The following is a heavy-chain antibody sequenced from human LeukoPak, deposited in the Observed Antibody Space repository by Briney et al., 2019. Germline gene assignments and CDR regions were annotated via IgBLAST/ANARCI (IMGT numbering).Heavy chain of an antibody. D-gene: IGHD6-19*01. CDR1: NGSISSRDYY. CDR3: AKQAGTRGTVFDY. CDR2: IYYSGST. Sequence: TSETLSLTCIVSNGSISSRDYYWGWIRQPPGKGLEWIGSIYYSGSTYYNPSLKSRVTISVDTSKNQFSLKLSSVTAADTAVYYCAKQAGTRGTVFDYWGQGTLVTVSS. J-gene: IGHJ4*02. V-gene: IGHV4-39*07.